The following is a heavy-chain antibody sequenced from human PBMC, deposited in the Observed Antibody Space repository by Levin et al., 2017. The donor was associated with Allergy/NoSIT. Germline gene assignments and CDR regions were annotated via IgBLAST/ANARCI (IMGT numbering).Heavy chain of an antibody. CDR2: INHSGST. Sequence: SETLSLTCAVYGGSFSGYYWSWIRQPPGKGLEWIGEINHSGSTNYNPSLKSRVTISVDTSKNQFSLKLSSVTGADTAVYYCARGRRERITMVRGVIQSVVYFDYWGQGTLVTVSS. V-gene: IGHV4-34*01. J-gene: IGHJ4*02. CDR3: ARGRRERITMVRGVIQSVVYFDY. D-gene: IGHD3-10*01. CDR1: GGSFSGYY.